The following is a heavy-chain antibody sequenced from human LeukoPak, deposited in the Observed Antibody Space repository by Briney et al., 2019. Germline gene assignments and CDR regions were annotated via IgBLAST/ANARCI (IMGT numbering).Heavy chain of an antibody. CDR2: INPSGGST. V-gene: IGHV1-46*03. Sequence: ASVKVSCXASGYTFTSYYMHWVRQAPGQGLEGMGIINPSGGSTSYAPKFQGRVTVTRDTSTSTVYMELRSLRSEDTAVYYCARVDCSSGRCYTLDFDYWGQGTLVTVSS. CDR3: ARVDCSSGRCYTLDFDY. D-gene: IGHD2-2*02. J-gene: IGHJ4*02. CDR1: GYTFTSYY.